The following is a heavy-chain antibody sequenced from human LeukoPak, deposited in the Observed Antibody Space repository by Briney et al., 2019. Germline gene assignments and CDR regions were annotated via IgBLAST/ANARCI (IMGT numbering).Heavy chain of an antibody. J-gene: IGHJ4*02. D-gene: IGHD6-19*01. CDR3: ARDRQWLPDY. CDR2: IYSASST. CDR1: GFTVSSNY. V-gene: IGHV3-53*01. Sequence: GGSLRLSCAASGFTVSSNYMSWVRQAPGKGLEWVSVIYSASSTYYADSVKGRFSISRDNAKNSLYLQMNSLRVEDTAVYYCARDRQWLPDYWGQGTLVTVSS.